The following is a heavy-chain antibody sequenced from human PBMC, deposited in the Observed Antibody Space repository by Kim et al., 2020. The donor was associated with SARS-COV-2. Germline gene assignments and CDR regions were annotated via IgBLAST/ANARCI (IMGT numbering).Heavy chain of an antibody. Sequence: AQKFQGRVTITAEESTSTAYMELSSLRSEDTAVYYCASGYSYAYYYGMDVWGQGTTVTVSS. V-gene: IGHV1-69*01. J-gene: IGHJ6*02. CDR3: ASGYSYAYYYGMDV. D-gene: IGHD5-18*01.